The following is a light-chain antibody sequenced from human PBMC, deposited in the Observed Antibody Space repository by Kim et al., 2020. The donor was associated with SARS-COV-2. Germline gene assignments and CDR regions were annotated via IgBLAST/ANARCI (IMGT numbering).Light chain of an antibody. J-gene: IGLJ7*01. Sequence: RFTIPCTGSSSNIGAGYDVHWYQHLPGTAPNLLIFRNNNRPSGVPARFSASKSGTSASLAITGLQAEDEADYSCQSYDSSLSHVVFGGGTQLTVL. CDR2: RNN. CDR3: QSYDSSLSHVV. V-gene: IGLV1-40*01. CDR1: SSNIGAGYD.